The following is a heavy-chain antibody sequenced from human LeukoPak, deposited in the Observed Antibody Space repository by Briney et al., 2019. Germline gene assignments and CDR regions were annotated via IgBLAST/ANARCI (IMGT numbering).Heavy chain of an antibody. Sequence: PGGSPRLSCAASGFTFSTYEMNWVRQAPGKGLEWVSYISSSGTSIYYADSVKGRFTISRDNAKNSLYLQMNSLRAEDTAVYYCARDRGLLDSSGWYDYWGHGTLLTVSS. D-gene: IGHD6-19*01. CDR2: ISSSGTSI. J-gene: IGHJ5*01. CDR3: ARDRGLLDSSGWYDY. V-gene: IGHV3-48*03. CDR1: GFTFSTYE.